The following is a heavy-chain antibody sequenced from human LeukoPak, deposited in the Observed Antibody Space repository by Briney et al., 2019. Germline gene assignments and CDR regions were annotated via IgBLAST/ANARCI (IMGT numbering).Heavy chain of an antibody. CDR1: AFTFSNYG. J-gene: IGHJ3*02. CDR3: ARDHVQLSAFDI. V-gene: IGHV3-30*03. D-gene: IGHD5-18*01. CDR2: ISYDGSIK. Sequence: GGSLRLSCAASAFTFSNYGMHWVRQAPGKGLEWVALISYDGSIKFYADSVKGRFTISRDNSKNTLYLQMNSLRAEVTAVYYCARDHVQLSAFDIWGQGTMVTVSS.